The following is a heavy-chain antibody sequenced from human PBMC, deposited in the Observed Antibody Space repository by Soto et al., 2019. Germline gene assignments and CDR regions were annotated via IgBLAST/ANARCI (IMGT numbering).Heavy chain of an antibody. V-gene: IGHV3-33*01. D-gene: IGHD4-17*01. CDR3: ARYGDYAIIDY. J-gene: IGHJ4*02. CDR1: GFTFSSYG. CDR2: IWYDGSNK. Sequence: GSLRLSCAASGFTFSSYGMHWVRQAPGKGLEWVAVIWYDGSNKYYADSVKGRFTISRDNSKNTLYLQMNSLRAEDTAVYYCARYGDYAIIDYWGQGTLVTVSS.